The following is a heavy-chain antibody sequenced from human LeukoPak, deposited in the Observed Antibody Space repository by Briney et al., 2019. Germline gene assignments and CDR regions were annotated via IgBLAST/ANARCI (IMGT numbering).Heavy chain of an antibody. CDR2: INPSGGST. J-gene: IGHJ4*02. CDR3: ARDGRPYSSGWYVDY. CDR1: GYTFANYY. V-gene: IGHV1-46*01. Sequence: ASVNVSCKASGYTFANYYMHWVRQAPGQGLEWMGIINPSGGSTSYAQKFQGRVTMTRDTSTSTVYMELSSLRSEDTAVYYCARDGRPYSSGWYVDYWGQGTLVTVSS. D-gene: IGHD6-19*01.